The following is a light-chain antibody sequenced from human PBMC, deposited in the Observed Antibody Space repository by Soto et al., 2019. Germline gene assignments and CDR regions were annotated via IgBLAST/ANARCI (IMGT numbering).Light chain of an antibody. CDR1: QSVSSRY. CDR3: QQSGSSPLT. CDR2: GTS. V-gene: IGKV3-20*01. J-gene: IGKJ4*01. Sequence: IVLTQYQGTRSVSPGERATLSCRGSQSVSSRYLAWYQQKPGQAPRFLIYGTSSRATGIPARFSGSGSGTDVTITISRLEHEDVAVYYCQQSGSSPLTFGGGTKVDIK.